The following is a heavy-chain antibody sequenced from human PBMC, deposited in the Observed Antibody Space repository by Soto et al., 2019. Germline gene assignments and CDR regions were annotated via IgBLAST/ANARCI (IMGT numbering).Heavy chain of an antibody. CDR3: AKGGYSSGWYYFDY. J-gene: IGHJ4*02. V-gene: IGHV3-33*06. CDR2: IWYDGGNK. Sequence: GGSLRLSCAASGFTFSSYGMHWVRQAPGKGLEWVAVIWYDGGNKYYADSVKGRFTISRDNSKNTLYLQMNSLRAEDTAVYYCAKGGYSSGWYYFDYWGQGTLVTVSS. D-gene: IGHD6-19*01. CDR1: GFTFSSYG.